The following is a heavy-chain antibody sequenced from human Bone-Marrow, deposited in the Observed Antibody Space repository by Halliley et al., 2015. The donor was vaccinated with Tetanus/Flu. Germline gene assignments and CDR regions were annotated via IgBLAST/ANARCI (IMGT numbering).Heavy chain of an antibody. CDR2: IHYSGTT. V-gene: IGHV4-31*03. Sequence: TLSLTCTVSGGSISSGDYYWSWIRQHPRKGLEWIGYIHYSGTTYYNPSLKSRVTISVDTSKSQFSLRLSSATAADTAVYYCARGDRLCTNGVFPFDDWGQGTLVTVSS. D-gene: IGHD2-8*01. CDR1: GGSISSGDYY. CDR3: ARGDRLCTNGVFPFDD. J-gene: IGHJ4*02.